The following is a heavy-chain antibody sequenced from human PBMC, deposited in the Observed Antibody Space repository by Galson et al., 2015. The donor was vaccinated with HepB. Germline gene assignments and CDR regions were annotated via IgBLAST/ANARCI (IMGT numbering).Heavy chain of an antibody. D-gene: IGHD4-17*01. CDR2: ISGSGGST. CDR1: GFTFSSYA. J-gene: IGHJ5*02. Sequence: SLRLSCAASGFTFSSYAMSWVRQAPGKGLEWVSAISGSGGSTYYADSVKGRFTISRDNSKNTLYLQMNSLRAEDTAVYYCAKDSGDDYGDYLGPNWFDPWGQGTLVTVSS. V-gene: IGHV3-23*01. CDR3: AKDSGDDYGDYLGPNWFDP.